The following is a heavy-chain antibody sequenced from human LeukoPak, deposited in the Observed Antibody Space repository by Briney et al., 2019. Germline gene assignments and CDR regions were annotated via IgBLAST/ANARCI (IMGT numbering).Heavy chain of an antibody. CDR2: IDRRSNTI. CDR3: ARDSYDSSGYYLYDY. CDR1: GFTFITYV. V-gene: IGHV3-48*02. J-gene: IGHJ4*01. Sequence: GGSLRLSCAASGFTFITYVMNWVRQAPGKGLEWVSYIDRRSNTIYYADSVKGRFTISRDNAKNSLYLQMNSLRDEDTAVYYCARDSYDSSGYYLYDYWGQGTLVTVSS. D-gene: IGHD3-22*01.